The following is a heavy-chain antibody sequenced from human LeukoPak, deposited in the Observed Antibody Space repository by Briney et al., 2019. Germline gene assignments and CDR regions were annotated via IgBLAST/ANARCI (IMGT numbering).Heavy chain of an antibody. CDR2: INPNSGGT. J-gene: IGHJ4*02. CDR3: ARDDCSSTSCSRFFDY. V-gene: IGHV1-2*02. Sequence: GASVKVSCKASGYTFTGYYMHWVRQAPGQGLGWMGWINPNSGGTNYAQKFQGRVTMTRDTSISTAYMELSRLRSDDTAVYYCARDDCSSTSCSRFFDYWGQGTLVTVSS. CDR1: GYTFTGYY. D-gene: IGHD2-2*01.